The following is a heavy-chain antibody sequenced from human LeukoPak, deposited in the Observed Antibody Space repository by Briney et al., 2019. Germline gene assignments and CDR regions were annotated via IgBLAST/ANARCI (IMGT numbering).Heavy chain of an antibody. CDR3: AREVGAIPSFDY. CDR1: GGSISSYY. D-gene: IGHD1-26*01. CDR2: IYYSGST. J-gene: IGHJ4*02. Sequence: PSETLSLTCTVSGGSISSYYWSWIRQPPGKGLEWIGYIYYSGSTNYNPSLKSRVTISVDTSKNQFSLKLSSVTAADTAVYYCAREVGAIPSFDYWGQGTLVTVSS. V-gene: IGHV4-59*01.